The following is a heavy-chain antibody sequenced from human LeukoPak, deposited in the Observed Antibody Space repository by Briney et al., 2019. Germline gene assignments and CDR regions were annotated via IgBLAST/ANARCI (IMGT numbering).Heavy chain of an antibody. J-gene: IGHJ4*02. Sequence: PSETLSLTCTVSGGSISSYYWSWIRQPPGKGLEWIGYIYYSGSTNYNPSLKSRVTISVDTSKNQFSLKLSSVTAADTAVYYCAREGYYGSGSLDYWGQGTLVTASS. V-gene: IGHV4-59*01. CDR3: AREGYYGSGSLDY. D-gene: IGHD3-10*01. CDR1: GGSISSYY. CDR2: IYYSGST.